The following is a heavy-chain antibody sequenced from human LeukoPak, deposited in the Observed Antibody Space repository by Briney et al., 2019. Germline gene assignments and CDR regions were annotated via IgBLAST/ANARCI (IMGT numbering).Heavy chain of an antibody. D-gene: IGHD3-3*01. Sequence: ASVKVSCKASGYTFTCYYMHWVRQAPGQGLEWMGWINPNSGGTNYAQKFQGRVTMTRDTSISTAYMELSRLRSDDTAVYYCAREDGSGCSLFDYWGQGTLVTVSS. CDR2: INPNSGGT. V-gene: IGHV1-2*02. J-gene: IGHJ4*02. CDR3: AREDGSGCSLFDY. CDR1: GYTFTCYY.